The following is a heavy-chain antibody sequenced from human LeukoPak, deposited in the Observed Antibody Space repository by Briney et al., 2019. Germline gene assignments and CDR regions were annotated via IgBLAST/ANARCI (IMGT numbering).Heavy chain of an antibody. CDR3: ARQETYYDILTGYSYGMDV. J-gene: IGHJ6*02. D-gene: IGHD3-9*01. V-gene: IGHV4-59*08. Sequence: PSETLSLTCTVSGGSISSYYWSWIRQPPGKGLEWIGYIYYSGSTNYNPSLKSRVTISVDTSKNQFSLKLSSVTAADTAVYYCARQETYYDILTGYSYGMDVWGQGTTVTVSS. CDR2: IYYSGST. CDR1: GGSISSYY.